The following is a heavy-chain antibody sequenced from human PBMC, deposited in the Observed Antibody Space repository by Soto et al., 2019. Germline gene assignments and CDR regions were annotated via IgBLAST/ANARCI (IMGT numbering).Heavy chain of an antibody. V-gene: IGHV4-39*01. Sequence: SETLSLTCTVSGGSISSSSYYWGWIRQPPGKGLEWIGSIYYSGSTYYNPSLKSRVTISVDTSKNQFSLKLSSVTAADTAVYYCASLSEYYYDSSGYNAFDIWGQGTMVTVSS. J-gene: IGHJ3*02. CDR3: ASLSEYYYDSSGYNAFDI. CDR1: GGSISSSSYY. D-gene: IGHD3-22*01. CDR2: IYYSGST.